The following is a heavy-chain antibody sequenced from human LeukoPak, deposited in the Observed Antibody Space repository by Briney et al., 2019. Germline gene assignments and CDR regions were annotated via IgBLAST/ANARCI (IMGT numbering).Heavy chain of an antibody. J-gene: IGHJ4*02. V-gene: IGHV3-30*03. CDR1: GFTFSRHG. Sequence: GGSLRLSCAPSGFTFSRHGMHWVSQAPGKGLEWVAIISNDGSRKYYARSVEGRFTISRDNSKNTPYLQMDSLRAEDTAVYYCARDRAWNYFDYWGQGTLVTVSS. D-gene: IGHD3-3*01. CDR3: ARDRAWNYFDY. CDR2: ISNDGSRK.